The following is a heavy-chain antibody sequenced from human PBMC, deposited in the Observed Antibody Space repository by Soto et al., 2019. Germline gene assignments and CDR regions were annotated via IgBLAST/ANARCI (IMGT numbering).Heavy chain of an antibody. CDR1: GGAFSSYT. J-gene: IGHJ3*02. V-gene: IGHV1-69*04. CDR3: ARDGQSGYDYYAFDI. D-gene: IGHD5-12*01. CDR2: IIPILGIA. Sequence: GASVKVSCKASGGAFSSYTISWVRQAPGQGLEWMGRIIPILGIANYAQKFQGRVTITADKSTSTAYMELSSLRSEDTAVYYCARDGQSGYDYYAFDIWGQGTMVTVSS.